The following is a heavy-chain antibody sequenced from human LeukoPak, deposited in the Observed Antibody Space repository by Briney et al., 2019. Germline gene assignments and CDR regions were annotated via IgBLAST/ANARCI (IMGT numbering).Heavy chain of an antibody. CDR2: INHSGST. CDR3: AKAAKVGRGGGLGDY. J-gene: IGHJ4*02. V-gene: IGHV4-34*01. Sequence: SETLSLTCAVYGGSFSGYYWSWIRQPPGKGLEWIGEINHSGSTNYNPSLKSRVTISVDKSKNQFSLKLSSVTAADTAVYYCAKAAKVGRGGGLGDYWGQGTLVTVSS. CDR1: GGSFSGYY. D-gene: IGHD2-15*01.